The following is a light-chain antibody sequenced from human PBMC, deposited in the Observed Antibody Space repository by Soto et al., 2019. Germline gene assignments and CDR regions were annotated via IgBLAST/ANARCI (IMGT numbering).Light chain of an antibody. CDR1: RVITVN. V-gene: IGKV1-8*01. CDR3: QQYYSYPFA. CDR2: AAS. Sequence: AIRMTQSPSSFSASTGDRVTTLCGRSRVITVNLACYQQKPGKPPKLLIYAASTLQSGVPSRFSGSGSGTDFTLTISCLQSEDFATYYCQQYYSYPFAFGPGTKVDIK. J-gene: IGKJ3*01.